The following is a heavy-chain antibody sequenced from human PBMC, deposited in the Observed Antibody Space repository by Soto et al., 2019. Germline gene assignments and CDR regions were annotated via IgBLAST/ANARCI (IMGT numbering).Heavy chain of an antibody. CDR2: IHYSGSS. D-gene: IGHD6-13*01. V-gene: IGHV4-39*07. CDR1: SGSISNNNFY. J-gene: IGHJ6*02. Sequence: KPSETLSLTCTVSSGSISNNNFYWGWIRQAPGKGLEWIGNIHYSGSSSYNPSLKSRVTLSVDTSKNQFSLKLSSVTAADTAVYYCARGPRLGYSSSWGQFGYNYNGMDVWGQGTTVTVSS. CDR3: ARGPRLGYSSSWGQFGYNYNGMDV.